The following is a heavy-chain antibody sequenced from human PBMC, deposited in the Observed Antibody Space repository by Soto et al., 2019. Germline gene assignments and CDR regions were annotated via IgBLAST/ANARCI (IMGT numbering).Heavy chain of an antibody. Sequence: GGSLRLSCAASGFTVSSNYMSWVRQAPGKGLEWVSVIYSGGSTYYADSVKGRFTISRDNSKNTLYLQMNSLRAEDTAVYYCARVEMALEPDAFDIWGQGTMVTVSS. J-gene: IGHJ3*02. V-gene: IGHV3-66*01. CDR1: GFTVSSNY. CDR2: IYSGGST. CDR3: ARVEMALEPDAFDI.